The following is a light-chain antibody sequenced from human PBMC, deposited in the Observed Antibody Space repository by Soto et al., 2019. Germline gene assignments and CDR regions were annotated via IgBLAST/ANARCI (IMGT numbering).Light chain of an antibody. CDR2: DAS. CDR3: QQRGES. J-gene: IGKJ5*01. V-gene: IGKV3-11*02. Sequence: LTQSPATLSLSPGESATPSCTASQGISTYIAWYQQKPGQPPRLLMFDASRRATGIPPRFSGGGFGREFTLTISSLQPEDFAVYYCQQRGESCGQGTRLEIK. CDR1: QGISTY.